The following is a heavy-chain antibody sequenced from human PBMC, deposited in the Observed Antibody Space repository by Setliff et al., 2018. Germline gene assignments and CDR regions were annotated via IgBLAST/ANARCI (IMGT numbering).Heavy chain of an antibody. CDR3: ARDASASDGRNAFDI. CDR1: GDSISAAS. J-gene: IGHJ3*02. V-gene: IGHV4-59*12. D-gene: IGHD1-26*01. CDR2: VYYSGAA. Sequence: ETLSLTCTVSGDSISAASIMAWIRQPPGKGLEFIGYVYYSGAAKYDPSLKSRVTMSIDTSNSQFSLKLSSVTAADTAIYYCARDASASDGRNAFDIWGQGTMVTVSS.